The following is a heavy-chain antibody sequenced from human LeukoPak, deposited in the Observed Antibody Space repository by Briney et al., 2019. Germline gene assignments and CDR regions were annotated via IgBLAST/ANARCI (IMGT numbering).Heavy chain of an antibody. CDR1: GGSISSGSYY. J-gene: IGHJ4*02. Sequence: SETLSLTCTVSGGSISSGSYYWSWSRQPAGKGLEWIGRIYTSGSTNYNPSLKSRVTISVDTSKNQFSLKLSSVTAADTAVYYCAREPGYSSGWYAHYFDYWGQGTLVTVSS. V-gene: IGHV4-61*02. CDR3: AREPGYSSGWYAHYFDY. D-gene: IGHD6-19*01. CDR2: IYTSGST.